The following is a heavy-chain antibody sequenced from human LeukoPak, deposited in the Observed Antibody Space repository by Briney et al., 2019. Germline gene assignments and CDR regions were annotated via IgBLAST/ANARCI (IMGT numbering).Heavy chain of an antibody. CDR3: ARGPGVGAFDI. Sequence: SETLSLTCAVYGGSFSGYYWSWIRQPPGKGLEWIGEINHSGSTNYNPSLKSRVTISVHTSKNQFSLKLGSVTAADTAVYYCARGPGVGAFDIWGQGTMVTVSS. D-gene: IGHD2-8*01. J-gene: IGHJ3*02. CDR1: GGSFSGYY. CDR2: INHSGST. V-gene: IGHV4-34*01.